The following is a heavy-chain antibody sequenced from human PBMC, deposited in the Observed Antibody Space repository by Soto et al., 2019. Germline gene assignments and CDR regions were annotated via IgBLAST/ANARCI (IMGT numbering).Heavy chain of an antibody. CDR3: ARTYLRGDSSFFAF. CDR1: GYTFTSYG. CDR2: MNPNSGNT. J-gene: IGHJ4*02. V-gene: IGHV1-8*02. D-gene: IGHD2-15*01. Sequence: ASVKVCCKASGYTFTSYGINWVRQDTGQGLEWMGWMNPNSGNTGYAQKFKGRVTMTRNTSISTAYMEPSSLRSEDTAVFFCARTYLRGDSSFFAFRGKGTLVPVS.